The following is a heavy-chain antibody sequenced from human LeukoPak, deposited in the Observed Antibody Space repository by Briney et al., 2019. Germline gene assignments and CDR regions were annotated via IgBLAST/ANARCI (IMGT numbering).Heavy chain of an antibody. J-gene: IGHJ5*02. CDR3: ARGLHHCSSTSCYTGWFDP. D-gene: IGHD2-2*02. CDR1: GYTFTSYD. Sequence: ASVKVSCKASGYTFTSYDINWVRQATGQGLEWMGWMNPNSGNTGYAQKFQGRVTMTRNTSISTAYMELSSLRSEDTAVYYCARGLHHCSSTSCYTGWFDPWGQGTLVTVSS. CDR2: MNPNSGNT. V-gene: IGHV1-8*01.